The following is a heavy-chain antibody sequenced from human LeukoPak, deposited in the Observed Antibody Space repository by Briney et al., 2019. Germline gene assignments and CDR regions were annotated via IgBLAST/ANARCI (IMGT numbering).Heavy chain of an antibody. Sequence: GGSLRLSCAASGFTFSTYWMHWVRQAPGKGLVWVSRITSDGSVTIYGDGSGTTYADSVKGRFTISRDNTKNSLYLQMNSLRAEDTAVYYCARVWAVAGPFGMDVWGQGTTVTVSS. CDR2: ITSDGSVTIYGDGSGT. D-gene: IGHD6-19*01. CDR1: GFTFSTYW. J-gene: IGHJ6*02. V-gene: IGHV3-74*01. CDR3: ARVWAVAGPFGMDV.